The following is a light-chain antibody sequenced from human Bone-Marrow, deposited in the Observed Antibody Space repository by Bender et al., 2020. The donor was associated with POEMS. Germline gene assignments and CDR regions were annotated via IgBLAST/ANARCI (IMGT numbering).Light chain of an antibody. V-gene: IGLV2-11*01. Sequence: QSALTQPASVSGSPGQSITISCTGTSSDVGGYNYVSWYQQHPGKAPKLMIYDVKKRPSGVPDRLSGSKSGNTASLTISGLHAEDEADYYCCSYAGDYIYVFGTGTKVTVL. CDR2: DVK. CDR1: SSDVGGYNY. J-gene: IGLJ1*01. CDR3: CSYAGDYIYV.